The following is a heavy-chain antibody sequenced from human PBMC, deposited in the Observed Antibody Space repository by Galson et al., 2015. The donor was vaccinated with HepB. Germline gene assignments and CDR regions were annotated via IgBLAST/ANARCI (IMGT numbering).Heavy chain of an antibody. D-gene: IGHD6-6*01. CDR3: ARGASGSSSYYFDY. Sequence: SVKVSCKASGYTFTNYYLHWVRQAPGQGLEWMGRINPGGGSTNYAQMFQGRVTMTRDTSTSTVYMELSSLRSEDTALYYCARGASGSSSYYFDYWGQGTLVTVSS. CDR1: GYTFTNYY. CDR2: INPGGGST. J-gene: IGHJ4*02. V-gene: IGHV1-46*01.